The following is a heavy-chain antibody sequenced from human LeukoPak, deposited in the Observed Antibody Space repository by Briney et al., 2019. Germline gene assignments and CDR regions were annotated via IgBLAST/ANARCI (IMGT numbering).Heavy chain of an antibody. D-gene: IGHD5-18*01. J-gene: IGHJ4*02. V-gene: IGHV1-69*06. CDR1: GGTFSSYA. CDR2: IIPIFGTA. Sequence: ASVKVSCKASGGTFSSYAISWVRQAPGQGLEWMGGIIPIFGTANYAQKFQGRVTITADKSTSTAYMELSSLRSEDTAVYYCATKVRGYSYLTTDFDYWGQGTLVTVSS. CDR3: ATKVRGYSYLTTDFDY.